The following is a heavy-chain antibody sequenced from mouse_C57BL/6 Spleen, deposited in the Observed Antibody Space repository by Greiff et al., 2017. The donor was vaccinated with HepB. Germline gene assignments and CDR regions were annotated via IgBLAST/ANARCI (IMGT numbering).Heavy chain of an antibody. J-gene: IGHJ1*03. CDR1: GFTFSNYW. CDR2: IRLKSDNYAT. V-gene: IGHV6-3*01. CDR3: TGRVIFDV. Sequence: DVHLVESGGGLVQPGGSMKLSCVASGFTFSNYWMNWVRQSPEKGLEWVAQIRLKSDNYATHYAESVKGRFTISRDDSKSSVYLQMNNLRAEDTGIYYCTGRVIFDVWGTGTTVTVSS. D-gene: IGHD2-2*01.